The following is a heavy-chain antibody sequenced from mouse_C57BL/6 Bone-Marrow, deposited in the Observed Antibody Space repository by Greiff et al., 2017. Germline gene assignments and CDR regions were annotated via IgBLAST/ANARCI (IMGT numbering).Heavy chain of an antibody. V-gene: IGHV6-3*01. CDR2: IRLKSDNYAT. J-gene: IGHJ2*01. Sequence: EVKVEESGGGLVPPGGSMKLSCVASGFTFSNYWMNWVRQSPEKGLEWVAQIRLKSDNYATHYAESVKGRFTISRDDSKSSVYLQMNNLRAEDTGIYYCTFPPLLLRWGVYFDYWGQGTTLTVSS. D-gene: IGHD1-1*01. CDR3: TFPPLLLRWGVYFDY. CDR1: GFTFSNYW.